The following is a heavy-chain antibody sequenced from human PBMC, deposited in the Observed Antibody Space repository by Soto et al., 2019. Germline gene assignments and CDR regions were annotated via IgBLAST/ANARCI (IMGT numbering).Heavy chain of an antibody. CDR1: GGTFSSYT. CDR2: IIPILGIA. CDR3: ARAGGGVRGVTPVDY. J-gene: IGHJ4*02. V-gene: IGHV1-69*02. Sequence: QVQLVQSGAEVKKPGSSVKVSCKASGGTFSSYTISWLRQAPGQGLEWMGRIIPILGIANYAQKFQGRVTITADKSTSTAYMELISLRSEDTAVYYCARAGGGVRGVTPVDYWGQGTLVTVSS. D-gene: IGHD3-10*02.